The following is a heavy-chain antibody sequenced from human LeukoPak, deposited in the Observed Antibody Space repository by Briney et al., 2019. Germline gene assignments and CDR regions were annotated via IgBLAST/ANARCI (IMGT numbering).Heavy chain of an antibody. CDR3: ARASRDGYNLYYFDY. J-gene: IGHJ4*02. Sequence: SETLSLTCTVSGGSISSYYWSWIRQPPGKGLEWVGYIYYSGSTNYNPSLKSRVTISVDTSKNQFSLKLSSVTAADTAVYYCARASRDGYNLYYFDYWGQGTLVTVSS. V-gene: IGHV4-59*01. D-gene: IGHD5-24*01. CDR1: GGSISSYY. CDR2: IYYSGST.